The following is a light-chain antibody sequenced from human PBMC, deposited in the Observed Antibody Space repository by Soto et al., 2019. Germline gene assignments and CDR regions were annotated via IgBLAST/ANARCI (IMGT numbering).Light chain of an antibody. Sequence: EIVMTQSPGTLSVSPGERVTLSCRASQSVTRNLAWYQQQPGQAPRLLIHTASTRATGIPARFSGSGSGTAFTLTISSLQSEDFAIYYCQQYNNWPWTFGQGTTVDIK. CDR3: QQYNNWPWT. V-gene: IGKV3-15*01. CDR2: TAS. CDR1: QSVTRN. J-gene: IGKJ1*01.